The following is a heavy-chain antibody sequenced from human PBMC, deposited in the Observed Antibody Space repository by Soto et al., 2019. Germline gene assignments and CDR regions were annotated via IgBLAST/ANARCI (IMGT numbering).Heavy chain of an antibody. CDR2: ISYDGSIK. J-gene: IGHJ4*02. Sequence: PGGSLRLSCAASGFTFSNYAMDWVRQAPGKGLKWVAAISYDGSIKYYADSVKGRFTISRDNSKNTLYLQMNSLRPEDTAVYYCARDFGPRDFFDYWGQGTLVTVS. D-gene: IGHD3-3*01. CDR1: GFTFSNYA. CDR3: ARDFGPRDFFDY. V-gene: IGHV3-30-3*01.